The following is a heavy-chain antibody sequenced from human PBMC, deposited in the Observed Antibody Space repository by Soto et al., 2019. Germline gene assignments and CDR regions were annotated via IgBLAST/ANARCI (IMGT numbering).Heavy chain of an antibody. V-gene: IGHV4-59*01. J-gene: IGHJ4*02. CDR2: IYYSGST. CDR1: GGSISSYY. D-gene: IGHD3-22*01. CDR3: ARGYLYYYDSSGYYPALDY. Sequence: PSETLSLTCTVSGGSISSYYWSWIRQPPGKGLEWIGYIYYSGSTNYNPSLKSRVTISVDTSKNQFSLKLSSVTAADTAVYYCARGYLYYYDSSGYYPALDYWGQGTLVTVSS.